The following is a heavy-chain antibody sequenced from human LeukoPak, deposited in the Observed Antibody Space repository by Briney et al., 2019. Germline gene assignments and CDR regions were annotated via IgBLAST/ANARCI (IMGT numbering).Heavy chain of an antibody. V-gene: IGHV1-46*01. J-gene: IGHJ4*02. Sequence: ASVKVSCKASGYIFTSYYMHWLRQAPGQGLEWVGLINPTGGSTTYAQNFQGRVTMTRDTSTTTAYMEVSSLRSEDTAVYYCARAGYDSSGYYSYWGQGTLVTVSS. CDR3: ARAGYDSSGYYSY. D-gene: IGHD3-22*01. CDR2: INPTGGST. CDR1: GYIFTSYY.